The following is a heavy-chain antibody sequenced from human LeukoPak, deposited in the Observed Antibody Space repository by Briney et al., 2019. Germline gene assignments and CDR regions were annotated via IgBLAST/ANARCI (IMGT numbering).Heavy chain of an antibody. J-gene: IGHJ3*02. D-gene: IGHD2-8*01. CDR1: GGSFSGYY. Sequence: SETLSLTCAVYGGSFSGYYWSWIRQPPGKGLEWIGEINRSGSTNYNPSLKSRVTISVDTSKNQFSLKLSSVTAADTAVYYCARVAVYGAFDIWGQGTMVTVSS. CDR2: INRSGST. CDR3: ARVAVYGAFDI. V-gene: IGHV4-34*01.